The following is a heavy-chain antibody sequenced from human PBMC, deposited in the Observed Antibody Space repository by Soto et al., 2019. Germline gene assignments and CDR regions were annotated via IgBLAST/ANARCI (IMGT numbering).Heavy chain of an antibody. Sequence: QVQLVESGGGMVQPGRSLRLSCAASGFTFSSYGMHWVRQAPGKGLEWVAVISYDGSNKYYADSVKGRFTISRDNSKNTLYLQMNSLRAEDTAVYYCAKDLGPRGYYDSSVNWFDPWGQGTLVTVSS. CDR3: AKDLGPRGYYDSSVNWFDP. V-gene: IGHV3-30*18. CDR2: ISYDGSNK. D-gene: IGHD3-22*01. J-gene: IGHJ5*02. CDR1: GFTFSSYG.